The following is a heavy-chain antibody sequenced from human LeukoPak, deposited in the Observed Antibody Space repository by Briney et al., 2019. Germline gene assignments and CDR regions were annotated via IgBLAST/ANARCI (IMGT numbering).Heavy chain of an antibody. J-gene: IGHJ5*02. D-gene: IGHD2-15*01. CDR1: GYSFTSYW. CDR2: IYPGDSDT. CDR3: ARRYCSGGSCSLEDWFDP. Sequence: GESLKISCKGSGYSFTSYWIGWVRPMRGKGLEWMGIIYPGDSDTRYSPSFQGQVTISADKSITIAYLQSSSLKASDTAMHYCARRYCSGGSCSLEDWFDPWGQGTLVTVSS. V-gene: IGHV5-51*01.